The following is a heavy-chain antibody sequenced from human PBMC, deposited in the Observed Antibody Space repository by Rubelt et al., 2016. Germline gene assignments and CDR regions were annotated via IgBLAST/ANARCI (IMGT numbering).Heavy chain of an antibody. V-gene: IGHV4-39*07. CDR2: IYYSGST. Sequence: QLQLQESGPGLVKPSETLSLTCTVSGGSISRSSYYWGWIRQPPGKGLEWIGSIYYSGSTYYNPSLKSRVTISVDTSKNQFSLGLGSVTAADTAVYYCARHPLSSGCPDYWGQGTLVTVSS. CDR3: ARHPLSSGCPDY. J-gene: IGHJ4*02. CDR1: GGSISRSSYY. D-gene: IGHD6-19*01.